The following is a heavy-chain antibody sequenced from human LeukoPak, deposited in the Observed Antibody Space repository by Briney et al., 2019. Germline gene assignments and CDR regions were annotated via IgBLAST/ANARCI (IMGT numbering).Heavy chain of an antibody. Sequence: GGSLRLSCAASGFTFSTYAMSWVRQAPGKGLEWVSSISGSGGSTYYADSVKGRFTISRDNSKNTLYLQMNSPRAEDTAVYYCAKGDNWGPGFPQESLDYWGQGTLVTVSS. D-gene: IGHD7-27*01. CDR2: ISGSGGST. J-gene: IGHJ4*02. CDR3: AKGDNWGPGFPQESLDY. CDR1: GFTFSTYA. V-gene: IGHV3-23*01.